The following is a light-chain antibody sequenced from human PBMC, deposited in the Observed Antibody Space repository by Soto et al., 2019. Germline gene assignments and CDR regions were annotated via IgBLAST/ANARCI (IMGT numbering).Light chain of an antibody. CDR2: WAS. J-gene: IGKJ4*01. Sequence: DIVMTQSPDSLAVSLGERATNSCKSSQSVLYSSNNKDYIAWYQQKPGQPPKLLIYWASTREFGVPDRFSGSGSGTDFTLTISILQAEDVAVYYCQQYYSAPLTFGGGTKAEI. CDR1: QSVLYSSNNKDY. CDR3: QQYYSAPLT. V-gene: IGKV4-1*01.